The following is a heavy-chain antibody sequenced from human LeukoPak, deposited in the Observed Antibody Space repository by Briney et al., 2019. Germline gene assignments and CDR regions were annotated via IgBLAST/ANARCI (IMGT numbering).Heavy chain of an antibody. CDR2: INHSGST. D-gene: IGHD3-10*01. CDR1: GGSFSGYY. V-gene: IGHV4-34*01. Sequence: SETLSLTCAVYGGSFSGYYWSWIRQPPGKGLEWIGEINHSGSTNYNPSLKSRVTIPVVTSRNQFSLKLSSVTAADTAVYYCARLPVTMVRGVIMSYYYYYMDVWGKGTTVTVSS. CDR3: ARLPVTMVRGVIMSYYYYYMDV. J-gene: IGHJ6*03.